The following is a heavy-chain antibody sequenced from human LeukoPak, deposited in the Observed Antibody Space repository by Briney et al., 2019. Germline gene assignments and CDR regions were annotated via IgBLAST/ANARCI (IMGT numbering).Heavy chain of an antibody. CDR1: GFTFSNYW. CDR3: VQVKGYLNGYFDF. D-gene: IGHD2-15*01. V-gene: IGHV3-9*01. Sequence: PGGSLRLSCVASGFTFSNYWMLWVRQAPGKGLEWVSGISWNSGTVGYADSVKGRFTISRDNAKNSLFLQMNSLRVEDTALYYCVQVKGYLNGYFDFWGQGSLVTVSS. J-gene: IGHJ4*02. CDR2: ISWNSGTV.